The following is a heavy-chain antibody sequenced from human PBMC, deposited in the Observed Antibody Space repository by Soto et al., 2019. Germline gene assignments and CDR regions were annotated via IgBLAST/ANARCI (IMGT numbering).Heavy chain of an antibody. V-gene: IGHV4-39*07. CDR2: NYYSGST. CDR1: GGSISSSSYY. J-gene: IGHJ6*02. CDR3: ARYYYGSGSYYNGGYYYGMDV. D-gene: IGHD3-10*01. Sequence: SETLSLTCTVSGGSISSSSYYWGWIRQPPGKGLEWIGRNYYSGSTYYNPSLKSGVTISVDTSKNQFSLKLSSVTAADTAVYYCARYYYGSGSYYNGGYYYGMDVWGQGTTVTVSS.